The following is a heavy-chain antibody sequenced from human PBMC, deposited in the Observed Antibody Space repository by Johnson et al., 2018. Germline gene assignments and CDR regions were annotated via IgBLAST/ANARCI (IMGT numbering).Heavy chain of an antibody. CDR1: SFTFSDAW. CDR3: TTSRDYGDYDEAFDI. J-gene: IGHJ3*02. CDR2: IKTKTDGETT. V-gene: IGHV3-15*07. Sequence: VQLVQSGGGLVKPGGSLRLSCAASSFTFSDAWMNWVRQAPGKGLEWVGRIKTKTDGETTDYAAPVKGRFSISRDDSKDTLYLQMNSLKIEDTAVYYCTTSRDYGDYDEAFDICGQGTMVTFS. D-gene: IGHD4-17*01.